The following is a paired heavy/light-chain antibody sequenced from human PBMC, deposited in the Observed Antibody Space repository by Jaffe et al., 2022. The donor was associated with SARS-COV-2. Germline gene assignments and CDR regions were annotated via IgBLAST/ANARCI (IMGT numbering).Heavy chain of an antibody. J-gene: IGHJ6*02. D-gene: IGHD6-6*01. Sequence: QAQLMESGGGVVQPGRSLRLSCAASGFTFSRSGMHWVRQAPGKGLEWVAVISYDGTKKYYGDSVKGRSTISRDNSRHMLYLEMNSLREEDTALYYCATVGYSRSSERYYYYNMDVWGHGTTVTVSS. CDR3: ATVGYSRSSERYYYYNMDV. CDR1: GFTFSRSG. V-gene: IGHV3-30*03. CDR2: ISYDGTKK.
Light chain of an antibody. CDR3: GTWDSSLSAGV. Sequence: QSVLTQPPSVSAAPGQKVTISCSGSSSNIGNNYVSWYQQLPGTAPKLLIYDNDKRPSGIPDRFSGSKSGTSATLGITGLQTGDEADYYCGTWDSSLSAGVFGGGTKLTVL. CDR2: DND. J-gene: IGLJ2*01. V-gene: IGLV1-51*01. CDR1: SSNIGNNY.